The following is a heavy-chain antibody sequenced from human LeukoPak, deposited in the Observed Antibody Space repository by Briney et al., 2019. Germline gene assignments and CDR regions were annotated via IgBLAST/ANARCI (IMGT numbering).Heavy chain of an antibody. J-gene: IGHJ3*02. CDR3: ARVQSYDSSGYYPYDAFDI. D-gene: IGHD3-22*01. Sequence: GGSLRLSCAASGSTFSSYSMNWVRQAPGKGLEWVSSISSSSSYIYYADSVKGRFTISRDNAKNSLYLQMNSLRAEDTAVYYCARVQSYDSSGYYPYDAFDIWGQGTMVTVSS. CDR1: GSTFSSYS. CDR2: ISSSSSYI. V-gene: IGHV3-21*01.